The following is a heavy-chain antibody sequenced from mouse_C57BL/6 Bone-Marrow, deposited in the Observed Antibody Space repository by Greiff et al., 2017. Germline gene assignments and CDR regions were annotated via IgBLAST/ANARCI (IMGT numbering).Heavy chain of an antibody. CDR2: INPGSGGT. Sequence: QVQLQQSGAELVRPGTSVKVSCKASGYAFTHYLIEWVKQRPGQGLEWIGVINPGSGGTNYNEKFKGKATLTADKSSSTAYMQRSSLSSEDSAVYFWAICLYYGSLDCFDYWGQGTTLTVSS. D-gene: IGHD1-1*01. V-gene: IGHV1-54*01. CDR3: AICLYYGSLDCFDY. J-gene: IGHJ2*01. CDR1: GYAFTHYL.